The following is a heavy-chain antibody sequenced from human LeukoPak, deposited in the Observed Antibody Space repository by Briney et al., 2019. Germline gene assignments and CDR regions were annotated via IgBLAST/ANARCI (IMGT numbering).Heavy chain of an antibody. V-gene: IGHV3-23*01. CDR2: ISGNGGST. CDR1: GFTFSSYA. CDR3: ARDGRGHHYFDY. Sequence: GGSLRLSCAASGFTFSSYAMNWVRQAPGKGLEWVSGISGNGGSTYYADSVKGRFTISRDNSKNTLYLQMNSLRAEDTAVYYCARDGRGHHYFDYWGQGTLVTVSS. J-gene: IGHJ4*02.